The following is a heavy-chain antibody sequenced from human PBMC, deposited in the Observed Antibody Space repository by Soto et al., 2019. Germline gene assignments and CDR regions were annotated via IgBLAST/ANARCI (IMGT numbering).Heavy chain of an antibody. Sequence: PWGSLRLSCAASGFTFSDYYMSWIRQAPGKGLEWVSYISSSGSTIYYADSVKGRFTISRDNAKNSLYLQMNSLRAEDTAVYYCAGGSDILTGHHKFDYWGQGTLVTVSS. CDR3: AGGSDILTGHHKFDY. CDR1: GFTFSDYY. J-gene: IGHJ4*02. V-gene: IGHV3-11*01. D-gene: IGHD3-9*01. CDR2: ISSSGSTI.